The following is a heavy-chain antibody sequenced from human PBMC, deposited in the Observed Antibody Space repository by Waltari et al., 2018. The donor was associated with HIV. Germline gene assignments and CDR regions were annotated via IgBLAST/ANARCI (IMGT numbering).Heavy chain of an antibody. CDR3: AKVREKQLWLRNWDFDL. J-gene: IGHJ2*01. CDR1: GFTFSSYE. D-gene: IGHD5-18*01. V-gene: IGHV3-48*03. Sequence: EVKLVESGGGLVQPGGSVRLSCAASGFTFSSYEMNWVRQAPGKGLWWISYISSSGSSIYYADSVKGRFTISRDNGKKSLYLQMNILRAEDTAVYYCAKVREKQLWLRNWDFDLWGRGTLVTVSS. CDR2: ISSSGSSI.